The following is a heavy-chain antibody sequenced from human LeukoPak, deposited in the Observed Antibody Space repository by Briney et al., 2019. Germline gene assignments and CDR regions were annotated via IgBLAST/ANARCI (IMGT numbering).Heavy chain of an antibody. J-gene: IGHJ5*02. Sequence: SVKVSCKASGYTFTSYYMHWVRQAPGQGLEWMGRIIPILGIANYAQKFQGRVTITADKSTSTAYMELSSLRSEDTAVYYCTRYSSSNWFDPWGQGTLVTVSS. CDR2: IIPILGIA. D-gene: IGHD6-13*01. CDR1: GYTFTSYY. V-gene: IGHV1-69*02. CDR3: TRYSSSNWFDP.